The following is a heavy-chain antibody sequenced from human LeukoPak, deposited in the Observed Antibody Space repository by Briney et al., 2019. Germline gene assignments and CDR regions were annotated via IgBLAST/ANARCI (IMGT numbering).Heavy chain of an antibody. V-gene: IGHV3-53*01. CDR1: GFTVSRKY. J-gene: IGHJ4*02. CDR2: IYGDGSS. CDR3: ASRPSGDYPYFDY. D-gene: IGHD4-17*01. Sequence: GGSLRLSCVASGFTVSRKYMSWVRQAPGKGLEWVSVIYGDGSSYYADSVKGRFTISRDSSKNILSLQMNSLRAEDTAVYYCASRPSGDYPYFDYWGQGTLVTVSS.